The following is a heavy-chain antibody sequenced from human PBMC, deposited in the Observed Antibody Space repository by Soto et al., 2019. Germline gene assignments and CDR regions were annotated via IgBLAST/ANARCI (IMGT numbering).Heavy chain of an antibody. CDR3: ARAAVKLGATLFDT. V-gene: IGHV4-34*01. CDR1: GGSLRGHY. J-gene: IGHJ4*02. Sequence: SETLSLTCAVSGGSLRGHYWSWIRQSPEKGLEWIGEINHSGFTNYNPTLKSRVTISRDASKNQFSLRLSSMTAADSAVYFCARAAVKLGATLFDTWGQGTLVTVSS. D-gene: IGHD1-26*01. CDR2: INHSGFT.